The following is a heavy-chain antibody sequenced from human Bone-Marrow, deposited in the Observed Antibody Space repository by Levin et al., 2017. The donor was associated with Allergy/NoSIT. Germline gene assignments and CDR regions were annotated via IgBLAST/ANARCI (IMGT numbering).Heavy chain of an antibody. CDR2: IKSKTDGGTT. V-gene: IGHV3-15*01. CDR1: GFTFSNAW. CDR3: TTGGLTGYHGGYYYYGMDV. Sequence: GESLKISCAASGFTFSNAWMSWVRQAPGKGLEWVGRIKSKTDGGTTDYAAPVKGRFTISRDDSKNTLYLQMNSLKTEDTAVYYCTTGGLTGYHGGYYYYGMDVWGQGTTVTVSS. J-gene: IGHJ6*02. D-gene: IGHD3-9*01.